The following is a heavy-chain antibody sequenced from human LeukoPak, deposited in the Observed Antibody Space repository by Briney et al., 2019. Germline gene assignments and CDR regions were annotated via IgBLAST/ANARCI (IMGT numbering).Heavy chain of an antibody. V-gene: IGHV3-30-3*01. CDR3: AAEDKIWDSGGSR. J-gene: IGHJ4*02. Sequence: PGGSLRLSCGASGFTFSSYAMHWVRQAPGKGLEWVAVISYDGSNKYYADSVKGRFTISRDNARNSVYLQMNSLRVEDTAVYYCAAEDKIWDSGGSRWGQGTLVTVSS. CDR1: GFTFSSYA. D-gene: IGHD2-15*01. CDR2: ISYDGSNK.